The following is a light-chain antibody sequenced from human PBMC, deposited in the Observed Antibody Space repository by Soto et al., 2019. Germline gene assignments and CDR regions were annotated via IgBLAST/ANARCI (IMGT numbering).Light chain of an antibody. J-gene: IGKJ4*01. Sequence: EIVMTQSPATLSVSPGERATLSCRASQSVGRNLAWYQQKPGQAPRLLIYGASTRATGIPARFSGSGSGTEFTLTISSLQSEDFAISSCQPYNHWPPLTFGGGTKVEIK. CDR2: GAS. CDR3: QPYNHWPPLT. V-gene: IGKV3-15*01. CDR1: QSVGRN.